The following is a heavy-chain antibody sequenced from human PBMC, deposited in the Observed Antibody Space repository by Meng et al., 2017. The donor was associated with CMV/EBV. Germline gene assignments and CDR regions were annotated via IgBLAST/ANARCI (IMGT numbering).Heavy chain of an antibody. D-gene: IGHD3-10*01. CDR2: IRYDGSKE. V-gene: IGHV3-30*02. CDR1: GFTFSNYG. Sequence: GSLKISCAASGFTFSNYGMHWVRQAPGKGLEWVAFIRYDGSKEDYGDSVQGRLTISRDNSKNTLYLQMNSLRADDTALYYCAKDSGGEGDMDVWGQGTTVTVSS. J-gene: IGHJ6*02. CDR3: AKDSGGEGDMDV.